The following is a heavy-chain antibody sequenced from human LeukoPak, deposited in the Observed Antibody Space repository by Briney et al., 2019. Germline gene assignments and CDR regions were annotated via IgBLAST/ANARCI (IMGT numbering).Heavy chain of an antibody. D-gene: IGHD3-3*01. CDR1: GFTVSSNY. J-gene: IGHJ6*02. CDR2: IYSGGST. Sequence: GGSLRPSCAASGFTVSSNYMSWVRQAPGKGLEWVSVIYSGGSTYYADSVKGRFTISRDNSKNTLYLQMNSLRAEDTAVYYCARGSPLRSMDVWGQGTTVTVSS. CDR3: ARGSPLRSMDV. V-gene: IGHV3-53*01.